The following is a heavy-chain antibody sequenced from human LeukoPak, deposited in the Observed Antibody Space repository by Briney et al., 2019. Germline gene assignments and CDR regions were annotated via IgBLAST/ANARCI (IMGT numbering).Heavy chain of an antibody. V-gene: IGHV3-7*01. Sequence: GGSLRLPCAVSGFTISNYWMSWVRQAPGKGLEWVATIKQDGSAEFYVDSVKGRFTISRDSAKNSLYLQMNSLRDDDTAVYYCARDLFDYWGQGTLVTVSS. J-gene: IGHJ4*02. CDR2: IKQDGSAE. CDR1: GFTISNYW. CDR3: ARDLFDY.